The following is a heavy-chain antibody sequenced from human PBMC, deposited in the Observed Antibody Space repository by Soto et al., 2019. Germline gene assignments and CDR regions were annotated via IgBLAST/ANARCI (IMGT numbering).Heavy chain of an antibody. CDR1: GFTFDDYA. CDR2: ISWNSGSI. D-gene: IGHD3-22*01. CDR3: AKGGHYYDSSGYYFNWFDP. J-gene: IGHJ5*02. V-gene: IGHV3-9*01. Sequence: DVQLVESGGGLVQPGRSLRLSCAASGFTFDDYAMHWVRQAPGKGLEWVSGISWNSGSIGYADSVKGRFTISRDNAKNSLYLQMNSLRAEDTALYYCAKGGHYYDSSGYYFNWFDPWGQGTLVTVSS.